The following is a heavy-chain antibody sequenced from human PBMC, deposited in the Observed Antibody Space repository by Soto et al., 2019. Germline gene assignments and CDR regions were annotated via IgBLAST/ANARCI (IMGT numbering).Heavy chain of an antibody. CDR3: ARDRYYYHSKDSGGTLEP. CDR2: IIPIFGTA. CDR1: GGAFSIYC. Sequence: SLNVSFKASGGAFSIYCIILFRDSPVQWRELMGGIIPIFGTANYAQKFQGRVTITADESTSTAYMELSSLRSEDTAVYYCARDRYYYHSKDSGGTLEPWGQRPLVNVSS. J-gene: IGHJ5*02. D-gene: IGHD3-22*01. V-gene: IGHV1-69*13.